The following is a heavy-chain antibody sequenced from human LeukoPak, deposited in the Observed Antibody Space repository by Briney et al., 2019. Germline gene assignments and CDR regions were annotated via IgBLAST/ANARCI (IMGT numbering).Heavy chain of an antibody. J-gene: IGHJ5*02. D-gene: IGHD3-16*01. CDR2: IYYSGST. Sequence: PSETLSPTCTVSGGSISSYYWSWIRQPPGKGLEWIGYIYYSGSTNYNPSLKSRVTISVDTSKNQFSLKLSSVTAADTAVYYCARDLRGGDWFDPWGQGTLVTVSS. V-gene: IGHV4-59*01. CDR3: ARDLRGGDWFDP. CDR1: GGSISSYY.